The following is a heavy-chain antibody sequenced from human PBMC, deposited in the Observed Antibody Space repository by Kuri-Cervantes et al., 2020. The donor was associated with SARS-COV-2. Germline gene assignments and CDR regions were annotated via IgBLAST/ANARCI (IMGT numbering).Heavy chain of an antibody. Sequence: ETLSLTCAASGFTFSNYGMHWVRQAPGKGLEWVSAISGSGGSTYYADSVKGRFTISRDNSKNKLYLQMNSLRAEDTAVYYCAKDLTIAVAGFNWYFDLWGRGTLVTVSS. J-gene: IGHJ2*01. CDR1: GFTFSNYG. CDR3: AKDLTIAVAGFNWYFDL. V-gene: IGHV3-23*01. D-gene: IGHD6-19*01. CDR2: ISGSGGST.